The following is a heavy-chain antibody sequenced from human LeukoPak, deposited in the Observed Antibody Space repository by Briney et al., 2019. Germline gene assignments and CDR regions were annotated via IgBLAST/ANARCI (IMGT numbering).Heavy chain of an antibody. J-gene: IGHJ4*02. CDR3: VRRAGGYSHPYDY. CDR2: IYSGGST. V-gene: IGHV3-53*01. D-gene: IGHD4-23*01. Sequence: GGSLRLSCVVPGFTVSTNYMSWVRQAPGKGLEWVSLIYSGGSTYYADSVKGRFTISRDNSKNTLYLQMNSLRAEDTAVYYCVRRAGGYSHPYDYWGQGTLVTVSS. CDR1: GFTVSTNY.